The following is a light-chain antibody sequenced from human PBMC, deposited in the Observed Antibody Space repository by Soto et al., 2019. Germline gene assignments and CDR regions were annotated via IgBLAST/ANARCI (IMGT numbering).Light chain of an antibody. Sequence: EIVMTQSPATLSLSPGERATLSCRASQSVNIYLAWYQQKPGQAPRLLIFGASSRATGIPARFSGSGSGTVFNLTISSLQSEDFAVYFCQQYDDWLRLTFGGGTKVEIK. CDR3: QQYDDWLRLT. CDR2: GAS. V-gene: IGKV3D-15*01. J-gene: IGKJ4*01. CDR1: QSVNIY.